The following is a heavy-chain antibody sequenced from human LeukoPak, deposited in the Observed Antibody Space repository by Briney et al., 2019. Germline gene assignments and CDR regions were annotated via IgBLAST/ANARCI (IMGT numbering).Heavy chain of an antibody. J-gene: IGHJ4*02. D-gene: IGHD1-1*01. CDR2: IYTGGST. Sequence: SQTLSLTRTVSGRSLSSYYWSWIRHPAAKGLEWIGRIYTGGSTNYNPSLKSRVTMSVDTSKNQFSLKLSSVTAADTAVYYCARHLQPPQGYFDYWGQGTLVTVSS. V-gene: IGHV4-4*07. CDR3: ARHLQPPQGYFDY. CDR1: GRSLSSYY.